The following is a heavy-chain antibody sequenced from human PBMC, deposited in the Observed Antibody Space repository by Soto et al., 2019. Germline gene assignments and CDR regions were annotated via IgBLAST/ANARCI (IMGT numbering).Heavy chain of an antibody. D-gene: IGHD6-19*01. CDR3: ARGSISGWGYFDY. V-gene: IGHV3-11*01. CDR2: ISRSGSTI. CDR1: GFTFSDYY. Sequence: QVQLVESGGGLVKPGGSLRLSCAASGFTFSDYYMSWIRQAPGNGLEWVSYISRSGSTIHYADSVKGRFTISRDNAKNALHLKMNSLRAENAAVYYCARGSISGWGYFDYWGQGTLVTGAS. J-gene: IGHJ4*02.